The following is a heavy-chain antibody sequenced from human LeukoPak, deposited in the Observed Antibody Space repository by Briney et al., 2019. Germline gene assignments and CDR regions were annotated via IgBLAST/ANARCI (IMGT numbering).Heavy chain of an antibody. CDR1: GGSFSVYY. Sequence: SETLSLTCAVYGGSFSVYYWSWIRQPPGKGLEWIGGINHSGSTNYNPSLKSRVTISVDTSKNQFSLKLSSVTAADTAVYYCARPASYDFWSGYTYYFDYWGQGTLVTVSS. J-gene: IGHJ4*02. D-gene: IGHD3-3*01. CDR2: INHSGST. CDR3: ARPASYDFWSGYTYYFDY. V-gene: IGHV4-34*01.